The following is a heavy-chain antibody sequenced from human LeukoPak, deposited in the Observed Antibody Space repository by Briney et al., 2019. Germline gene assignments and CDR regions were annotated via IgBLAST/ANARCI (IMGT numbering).Heavy chain of an antibody. V-gene: IGHV3-30*18. J-gene: IGHJ4*02. Sequence: GGSLRLSCAASGFTFSSYGMHWVRQAPGEGLEWVAVISYDGSNKYYADSVKGRFTISRDNSKNTLYLQMNSLRAEDTAVYYCAKDGPYDSSGYYLRDFDYWGQGTLVTVSS. CDR1: GFTFSSYG. CDR2: ISYDGSNK. D-gene: IGHD3-22*01. CDR3: AKDGPYDSSGYYLRDFDY.